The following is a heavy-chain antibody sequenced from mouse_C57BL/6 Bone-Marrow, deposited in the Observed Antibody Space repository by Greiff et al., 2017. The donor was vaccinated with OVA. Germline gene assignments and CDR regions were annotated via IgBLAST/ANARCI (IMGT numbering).Heavy chain of an antibody. CDR2: INPNNGGT. CDR1: GYTFTDYY. D-gene: IGHD3-1*01. Sequence: EVQLQQSGPELVKPGASVKISCKASGYTFTDYYMNWVKQSHGKSLEWIGDINPNNGGTSYNQKFKGKATLTVDKSSSTAYMELRSLTSEDSAVYYCAGASDEDAWFAYWGQGTLVTVSA. J-gene: IGHJ3*01. V-gene: IGHV1-26*01. CDR3: AGASDEDAWFAY.